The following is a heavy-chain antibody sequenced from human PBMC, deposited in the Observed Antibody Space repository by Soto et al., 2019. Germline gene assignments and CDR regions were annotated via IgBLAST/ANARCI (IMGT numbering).Heavy chain of an antibody. CDR1: GGSFSGYY. J-gene: IGHJ4*02. CDR3: AIDKITALFDY. CDR2: INHSGST. V-gene: IGHV4-34*01. Sequence: QVQLQQWGAGLLKPSETLSLTCAVYGGSFSGYYWTWIRQPPGTGLEWSGEINHSGSTNYNPSIKSRVTISVDTSKTQFSLKLTSLIAADTAVYYCAIDKITALFDYWGQGTLVTVSS. D-gene: IGHD3-10*01.